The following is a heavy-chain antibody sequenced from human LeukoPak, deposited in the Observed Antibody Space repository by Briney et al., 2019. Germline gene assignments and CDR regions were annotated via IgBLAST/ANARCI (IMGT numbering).Heavy chain of an antibody. V-gene: IGHV3-30*18. J-gene: IGHJ4*02. Sequence: TGGSLRLSCAASGFTFSSYGIHWVRQAPGKGLEWVAVISYDGSNKYYADSVKGRFTISRDNSKNTLYLQMNSLRAEDTAVYYCAKGGRYFDWLLPPDDYWGQGTLVTVSS. CDR3: AKGGRYFDWLLPPDDY. CDR2: ISYDGSNK. D-gene: IGHD3-9*01. CDR1: GFTFSSYG.